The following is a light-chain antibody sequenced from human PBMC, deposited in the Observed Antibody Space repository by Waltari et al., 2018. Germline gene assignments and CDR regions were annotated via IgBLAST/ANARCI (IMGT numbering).Light chain of an antibody. CDR2: VNSDGSH. Sequence: LVLTQSPSASASLGASVTLTCTLSSGYSSNVIAWLQQQPGKGPRYLMKVNSDGSHRKGDDIPDRFSASNSGTEYYLTISSLQSEDEADYYCQTGGNGTWVFGGGTKLTVL. J-gene: IGLJ3*02. V-gene: IGLV4-69*01. CDR3: QTGGNGTWV. CDR1: SGYSSNV.